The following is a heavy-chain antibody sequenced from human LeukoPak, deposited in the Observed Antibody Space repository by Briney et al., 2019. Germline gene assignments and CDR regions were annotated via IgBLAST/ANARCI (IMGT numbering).Heavy chain of an antibody. CDR2: ISSSSSTI. Sequence: GGSLRLSYAASGFTFSSYSMNWVRQAPGKGLEWVSYISSSSSTIYYADSVKGRFTISRDNAKNSLYLQMNSLRDEDTAVYYCARDGDYDFWSGYYKPPDYWGQGTLVTVSS. CDR3: ARDGDYDFWSGYYKPPDY. V-gene: IGHV3-48*02. CDR1: GFTFSSYS. J-gene: IGHJ4*02. D-gene: IGHD3-3*01.